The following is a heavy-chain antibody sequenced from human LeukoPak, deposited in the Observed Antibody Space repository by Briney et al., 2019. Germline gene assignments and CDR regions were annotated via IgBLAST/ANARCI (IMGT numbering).Heavy chain of an antibody. V-gene: IGHV4-61*02. Sequence: KTSQTLSLTCTVSGGSISSGSYYWSWIRQPAGKGPEWIGRIYTSGSTNYNPSLKSRVTISVDTSKNQFSLKLSSVTAADTAVYYCARVVTIFGVVRVYWGQGTLVTVSS. J-gene: IGHJ4*02. CDR2: IYTSGST. CDR1: GGSISSGSYY. CDR3: ARVVTIFGVVRVY. D-gene: IGHD3-3*01.